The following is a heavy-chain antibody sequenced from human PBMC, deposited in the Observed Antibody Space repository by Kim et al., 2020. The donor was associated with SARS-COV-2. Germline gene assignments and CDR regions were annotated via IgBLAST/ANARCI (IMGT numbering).Heavy chain of an antibody. Sequence: SETLSLTCTVSGASISSYYWSWIRQPPGKGLEWIGDIYYSGSTNYSPSLKSRVTISVDTSKNQFSVKLSSVTAADTAVYYCARGGYSYGYHNWFDPWGQGTLVTVSS. CDR1: GASISSYY. V-gene: IGHV4-59*13. CDR3: ARGGYSYGYHNWFDP. J-gene: IGHJ5*02. D-gene: IGHD5-18*01. CDR2: IYYSGST.